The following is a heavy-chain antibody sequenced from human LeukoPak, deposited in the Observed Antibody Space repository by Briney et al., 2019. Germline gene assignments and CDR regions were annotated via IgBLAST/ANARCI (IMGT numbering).Heavy chain of an antibody. CDR1: GGTFSSYA. J-gene: IGHJ4*02. V-gene: IGHV1-69*05. D-gene: IGHD6-13*01. Sequence: SVKVSCKASGGTFSSYAISWVRQAPGQGLEWMGGIIPIFGTANYAQKFQGRVTMTRDTSTSTVYMELSSLRSEDKAVYYCARAGYSSSWYGNRFDYWGQGTLVTVSS. CDR2: IIPIFGTA. CDR3: ARAGYSSSWYGNRFDY.